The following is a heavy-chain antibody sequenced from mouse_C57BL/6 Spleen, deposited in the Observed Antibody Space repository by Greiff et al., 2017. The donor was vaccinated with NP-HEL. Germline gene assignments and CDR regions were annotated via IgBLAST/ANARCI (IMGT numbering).Heavy chain of an antibody. D-gene: IGHD1-1*01. J-gene: IGHJ4*01. Sequence: EVPLQQSGPELVKPGASVKIPCKASGYTFTDYNLDWVKQSHGKSLEWIGDINPNTGGTIYHQKFTGKATLTVDKSSSTAYMELRSLTSEDTAVYYCARGDYGSSYYYAMDYWGQGTSVTVSS. V-gene: IGHV1-18*01. CDR2: INPNTGGT. CDR3: ARGDYGSSYYYAMDY. CDR1: GYTFTDYN.